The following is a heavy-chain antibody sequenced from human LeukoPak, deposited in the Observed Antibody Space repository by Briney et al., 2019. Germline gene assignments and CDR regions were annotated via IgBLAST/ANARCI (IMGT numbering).Heavy chain of an antibody. CDR1: GFSFSSFG. CDR2: ISGDGRDT. Sequence: PGGSLRLSCAASGFSFSSFGMSWVRQAPGRGLQWVSSISGDGRDTFYADSVKGRFTVSRDNSKTTMFLQMNSLGVEDTALYYCARGARLQPMGEFWGQGTLVTVSS. CDR3: ARGARLQPMGEF. D-gene: IGHD4-11*01. J-gene: IGHJ4*02. V-gene: IGHV3-23*01.